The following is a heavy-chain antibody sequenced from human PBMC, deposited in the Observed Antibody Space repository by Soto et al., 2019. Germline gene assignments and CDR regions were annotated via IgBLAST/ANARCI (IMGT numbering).Heavy chain of an antibody. Sequence: SETLSLTCAVSGGSISSGGYSWSWIRQPPGKGLEWIGYIYHSGSTYYNPSLKSRVTISVDRSKNQFSLKLSSVTAADTAVYYCARGQNQDSSGYYADYWGQGTLVTVSS. CDR3: ARGQNQDSSGYYADY. CDR1: GGSISSGGYS. D-gene: IGHD3-22*01. J-gene: IGHJ4*02. V-gene: IGHV4-30-2*01. CDR2: IYHSGST.